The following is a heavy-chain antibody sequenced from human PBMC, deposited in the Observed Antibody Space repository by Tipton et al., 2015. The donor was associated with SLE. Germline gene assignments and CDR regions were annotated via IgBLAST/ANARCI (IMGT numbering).Heavy chain of an antibody. CDR3: ARDRSRGYGSFDD. CDR1: GGSASSVGYY. D-gene: IGHD5-12*01. CDR2: IYYIGSGST. V-gene: IGHV4-31*03. Sequence: TLSLTCTVSGGSASSVGYYWSWIRLQPGKGLEWIGYIYYIGSGSTSYNPSPKSRLTISVDTSKNQFSLKLSSATAADTAVYYCARDRSRGYGSFDDWGQGTLVTVSS. J-gene: IGHJ4*02.